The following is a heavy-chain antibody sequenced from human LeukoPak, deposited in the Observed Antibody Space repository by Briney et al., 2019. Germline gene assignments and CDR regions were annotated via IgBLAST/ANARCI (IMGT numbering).Heavy chain of an antibody. Sequence: GGSLRLSCAASGFIFRNHAMNWVRQAPGQGLEWVSGVSASGGSTFNTDSVKGRFSISRDNSKNTLYLEMNSLRPEDTALYYCAKSLGNQGVIDYWGQGTLVTVSS. V-gene: IGHV3-23*01. CDR3: AKSLGNQGVIDY. CDR1: GFIFRNHA. J-gene: IGHJ4*02. CDR2: VSASGGST. D-gene: IGHD3-10*01.